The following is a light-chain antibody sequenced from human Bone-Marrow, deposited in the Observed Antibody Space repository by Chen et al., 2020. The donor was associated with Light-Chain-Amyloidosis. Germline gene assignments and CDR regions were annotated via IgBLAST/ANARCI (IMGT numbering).Light chain of an antibody. Sequence: QSALTQPASVSGPPGQPIPVSCSWLGRFRLVSWYQHHPGKAPKPIIYGDFRRPSGVSNRFSASKSGNTASLTISGLQNEDEAHYHCCSYTGSTTWVFGGGTKVTVL. CDR3: CSYTGSTTWV. CDR1: GRFRL. J-gene: IGLJ3*02. CDR2: GDF. V-gene: IGLV2-23*01.